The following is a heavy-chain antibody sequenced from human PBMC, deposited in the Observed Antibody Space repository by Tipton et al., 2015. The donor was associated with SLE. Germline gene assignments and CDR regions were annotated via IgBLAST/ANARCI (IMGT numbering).Heavy chain of an antibody. J-gene: IGHJ5*02. D-gene: IGHD3-9*01. CDR3: ARDKWGEYTASTGYFWSFDP. CDR1: GGSLNNHF. CDR2: VSPSGGT. V-gene: IGHV4-4*07. Sequence: TLSLTCTVSGGSLNNHFCSWIRQSAGKGLEWIGRVSPSGGTNYNPSLKSRVTMSVDTSRNQFSPNLSSLTAADTAVYFCARDKWGEYTASTGYFWSFDPWGQGIPVTVSS.